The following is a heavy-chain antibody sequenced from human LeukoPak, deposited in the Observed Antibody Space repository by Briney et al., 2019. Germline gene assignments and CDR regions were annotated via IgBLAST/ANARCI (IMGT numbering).Heavy chain of an antibody. CDR3: ARDRGDYGDYHGLWFDP. Sequence: SETLSLTCTVSGGSISSYYWSWIRQPAGKGLEWIGRIYTSGSTNYNPSLKSRVTMSVDTSKNQFSLKLSSVTAADTAVYYCARDRGDYGDYHGLWFDPWGQGTLVTVSS. CDR2: IYTSGST. J-gene: IGHJ5*02. D-gene: IGHD4-17*01. V-gene: IGHV4-4*07. CDR1: GGSISSYY.